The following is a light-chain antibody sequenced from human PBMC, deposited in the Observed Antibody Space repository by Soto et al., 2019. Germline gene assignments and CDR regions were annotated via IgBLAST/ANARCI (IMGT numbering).Light chain of an antibody. J-gene: IGKJ5*01. CDR3: QQYAASPIT. Sequence: EIVLTQSPGTLSLSPGERATLSCRASQSVGRDYLAWFQQKPGQPPRLLICDASSRATGIPDRFSCSGSGTDCTLSISRLEPEDFAVYYCQQYAASPITFGQGTRLEIK. V-gene: IGKV3-20*01. CDR2: DAS. CDR1: QSVGRDY.